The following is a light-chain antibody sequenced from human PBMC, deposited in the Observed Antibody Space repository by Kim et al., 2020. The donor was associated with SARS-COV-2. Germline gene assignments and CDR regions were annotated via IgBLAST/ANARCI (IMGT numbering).Light chain of an antibody. CDR2: DVS. CDR1: SSDVGGYNY. CDR3: SSYTRSATCV. V-gene: IGLV2-14*03. Sequence: QSALTQPASVSGSPGQSITISCTGTSSDVGGYNYVSWYQHHPGKAPKLMICDVSKRPSGVSNRFSGSKSGNTASLTISGLQAEDEADYYCSSYTRSATCVFGGGTQLTVL. J-gene: IGLJ3*02.